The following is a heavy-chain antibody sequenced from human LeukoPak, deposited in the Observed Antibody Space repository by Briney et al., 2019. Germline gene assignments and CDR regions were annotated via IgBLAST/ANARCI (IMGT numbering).Heavy chain of an antibody. CDR3: ASARDAFDI. J-gene: IGHJ3*02. CDR1: GGSISSGGYS. D-gene: IGHD2-15*01. V-gene: IGHV4-30-2*01. Sequence: SQTLSLTCAVSGGSISSGGYSWSWIRQPPGKGLEWIGYIYRSGSTYYNPSLKSRVTISVDRSKNQFSLKLSSVTAADTAVYYCASARDAFDIWGQGTMVTVSS. CDR2: IYRSGST.